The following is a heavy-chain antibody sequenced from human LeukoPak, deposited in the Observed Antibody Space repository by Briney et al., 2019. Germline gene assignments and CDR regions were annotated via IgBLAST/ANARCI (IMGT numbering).Heavy chain of an antibody. CDR1: GYTFTSYG. CDR3: AREPQYYYDSSGYYFRNSGFIY. CDR2: ISAYNGNT. J-gene: IGHJ4*02. Sequence: ASVKVSCKASGYTFTSYGISWVRQAPGQGLEWMGWISAYNGNTNYAQKLQGRVTMTTDTSTSTAYMELRSLRSDDTAVYYCAREPQYYYDSSGYYFRNSGFIYWGQGTLVTVSS. D-gene: IGHD3-22*01. V-gene: IGHV1-18*01.